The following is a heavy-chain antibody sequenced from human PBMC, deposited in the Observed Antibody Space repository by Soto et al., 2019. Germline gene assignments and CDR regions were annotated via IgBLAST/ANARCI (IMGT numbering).Heavy chain of an antibody. CDR3: ARDAAVGLFDY. CDR1: GYTFTSYG. CDR2: ISAYNGNT. Sequence: GASVKDSCKASGYTFTSYGISWVRQAPGQGLEWMGWISAYNGNTKYAQKLQGRVTMTTDTSTSTAYMELRSLRSDDTAVYYCARDAAVGLFDYLGQGTLVTVSP. J-gene: IGHJ4*02. D-gene: IGHD1-26*01. V-gene: IGHV1-18*01.